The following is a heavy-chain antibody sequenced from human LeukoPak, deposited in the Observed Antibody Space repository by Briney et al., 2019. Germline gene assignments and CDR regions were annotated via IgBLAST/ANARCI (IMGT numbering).Heavy chain of an antibody. CDR2: IFDSGST. D-gene: IGHD5-18*01. Sequence: SETLSLTCTVSGGSTSSYYWSWIRQPPGKGLEWIGYIFDSGSTNHNPSLKSRVTISVDTSKSQFSLRLSSVTAADTAVYYCARGGGGWSAMGSFDSWGQGTLVAVSS. V-gene: IGHV4-59*08. CDR1: GGSTSSYY. J-gene: IGHJ4*02. CDR3: ARGGGGWSAMGSFDS.